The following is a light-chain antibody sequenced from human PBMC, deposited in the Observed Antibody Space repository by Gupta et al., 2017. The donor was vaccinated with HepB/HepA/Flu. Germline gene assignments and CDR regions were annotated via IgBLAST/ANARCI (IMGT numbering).Light chain of an antibody. CDR1: QSVDSDY. CDR2: GAS. J-gene: IGKJ2*01. Sequence: EIVLTQSPGTLSLSPGERATLSCRASQSVDSDYLVWYQQKPGQAPMLLINGASTRGTGITERFSGGRWGRNFALAIIRRQQEDFVVYYCPQDQRKSGYIFGQGTKLDIK. CDR3: PQDQRKSGYI. V-gene: IGKV3-20*01.